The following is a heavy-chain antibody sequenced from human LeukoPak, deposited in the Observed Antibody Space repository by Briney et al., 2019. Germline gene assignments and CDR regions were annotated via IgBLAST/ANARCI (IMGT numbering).Heavy chain of an antibody. CDR2: VYYAGST. D-gene: IGHD3-10*01. Sequence: SETLSLTCSVSGDSVNSHLYFWAWVRQPPGKGLQWIGSVYYAGSTYYNPSLESRVIISVDTSRDEFSLKLNSVTAADTSVYFCARMVRGVILGPNYYPYHMDVWGKGTTVTVSS. CDR1: GDSVNSHLYF. V-gene: IGHV4-39*01. J-gene: IGHJ6*03. CDR3: ARMVRGVILGPNYYPYHMDV.